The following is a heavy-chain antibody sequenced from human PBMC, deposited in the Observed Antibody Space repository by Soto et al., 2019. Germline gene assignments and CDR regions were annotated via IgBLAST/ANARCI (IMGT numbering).Heavy chain of an antibody. CDR2: ISSSSSTI. J-gene: IGHJ6*02. Sequence: GGSLRLSCAASGFTFSSYSMNWVRQAPGKGLEWVSYISSSSSTIYYADSVKGRFTISRDNAKNSLYLQMNSLRDEDTAVYYCARYMFGDVYGGMDVWGQGTTVTVSS. D-gene: IGHD2-8*02. CDR1: GFTFSSYS. V-gene: IGHV3-48*02. CDR3: ARYMFGDVYGGMDV.